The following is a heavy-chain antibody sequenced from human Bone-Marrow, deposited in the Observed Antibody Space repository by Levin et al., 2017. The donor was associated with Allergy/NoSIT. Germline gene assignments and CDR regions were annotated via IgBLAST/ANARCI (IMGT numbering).Heavy chain of an antibody. J-gene: IGHJ4*02. CDR3: ARDQSSGWYLGTLYY. CDR2: ISSSGSTI. CDR1: GFTFSSYE. Sequence: GGSLRLSCAASGFTFSSYEMNWVRQAPGKGLEWVSYISSSGSTIYYADSVKGRFTISRDNAKNSLYLQMNSLRAEDTAVYYCARDQSSGWYLGTLYYWGQGTLVTVSS. V-gene: IGHV3-48*03. D-gene: IGHD6-19*01.